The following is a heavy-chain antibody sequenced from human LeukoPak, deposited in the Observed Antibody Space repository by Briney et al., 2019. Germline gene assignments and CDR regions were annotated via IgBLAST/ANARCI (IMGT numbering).Heavy chain of an antibody. CDR1: GFTVSSNY. CDR2: IYSGGST. Sequence: PGGSLRLSCAASGFTVSSNYMSWVRQAPGKGLEWVSVIYSGGSTYYADSVKGRFTISRDNAKNSLYLQMNSLGAEDTAVYFCARYSRSWDLDYWGQGTLVTVSS. V-gene: IGHV3-53*01. J-gene: IGHJ4*02. D-gene: IGHD6-13*01. CDR3: ARYSRSWDLDY.